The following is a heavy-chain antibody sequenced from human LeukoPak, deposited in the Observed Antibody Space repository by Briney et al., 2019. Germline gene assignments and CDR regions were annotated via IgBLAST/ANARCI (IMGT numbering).Heavy chain of an antibody. CDR1: GYTFTSYV. J-gene: IGHJ5*02. CDR3: ARVKKDVSVGNWFDP. CDR2: ISGYNGNT. V-gene: IGHV1-18*01. D-gene: IGHD3-3*01. Sequence: ASVKVSCKASGYTFTSYVISWGRQAPGQGLEWMGWISGYNGNTNYAQKLQGRVTMTTDTSTNTAYMELRSLRSDDTAVYYCARVKKDVSVGNWFDPWGQGVLVIVSS.